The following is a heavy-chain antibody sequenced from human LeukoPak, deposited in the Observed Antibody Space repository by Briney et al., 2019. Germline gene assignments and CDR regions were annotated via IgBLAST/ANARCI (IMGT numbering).Heavy chain of an antibody. CDR1: GYTFTGYY. V-gene: IGHV1-2*02. J-gene: IGHJ4*02. D-gene: IGHD6-13*01. CDR2: INPNSGGT. CDR3: ARGTRIAAARRGSRFDY. Sequence: ASVKVSCKASGYTFTGYYMHWVRQAPGQGLEWMGWINPNSGGTNYAQKFQGRVTMTRDTSISTAYMELSRLRSDDTAVYYCARGTRIAAARRGSRFDYWGQGTLVTVSS.